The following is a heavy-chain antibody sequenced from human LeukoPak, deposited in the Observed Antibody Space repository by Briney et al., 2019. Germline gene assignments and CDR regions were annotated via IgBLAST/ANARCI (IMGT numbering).Heavy chain of an antibody. CDR3: TTDLDPEFPVDY. CDR2: ISGSGGST. V-gene: IGHV3-23*01. J-gene: IGHJ4*02. D-gene: IGHD2-21*01. Sequence: GSLRLSCAASGFTFSSYAMSWVRQAPGKGLEWVSAISGSGGSTYYADSVKGRFTISRDNSKNTLYLQMNSLRAEDTAVYYCTTDLDPEFPVDYWGQGTLVTVSS. CDR1: GFTFSSYA.